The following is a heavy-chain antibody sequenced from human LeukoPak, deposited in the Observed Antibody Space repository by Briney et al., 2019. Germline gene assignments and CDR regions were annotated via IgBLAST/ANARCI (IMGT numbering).Heavy chain of an antibody. V-gene: IGHV1-18*01. CDR1: GYTFTSYG. CDR2: ISAYNGNT. Sequence: GASVTVSCKPSGYTFTSYGISWVRQAPGQGLEWMGWISAYNGNTNYAQKLQGRVTMTTDTSTSTAYMELRSLRSDDTAVYYCARSGDSSSWYVDYYYYYMDVWGKGTSVTVSS. D-gene: IGHD6-13*01. J-gene: IGHJ6*03. CDR3: ARSGDSSSWYVDYYYYYMDV.